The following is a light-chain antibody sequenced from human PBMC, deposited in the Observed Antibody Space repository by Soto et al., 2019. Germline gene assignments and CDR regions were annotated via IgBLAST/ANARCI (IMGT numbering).Light chain of an antibody. CDR3: QQYNNWPQT. Sequence: EIVMTQSPVTLSVSPGERATLSCRASQSVSSKLAWYQQKPGKAPRLLIYGASTRATGITARFTGSGSGTDFTLSISSLQSEDFAVYYCQQYNNWPQTFGQGTKLEIK. J-gene: IGKJ2*01. CDR2: GAS. V-gene: IGKV3-15*01. CDR1: QSVSSK.